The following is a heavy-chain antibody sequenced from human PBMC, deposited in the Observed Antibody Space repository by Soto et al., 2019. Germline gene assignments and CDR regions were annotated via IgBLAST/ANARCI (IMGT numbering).Heavy chain of an antibody. D-gene: IGHD3-10*01. Sequence: EVQLLESGGGLVQPGGSLRLSCAASGFTFSSYAMSWVRQAPGKGLEWVSAISGSGGSTYYADSVKGRFTISRDNSKNTLYLQMNSLRAEDTAVYYCAKDSGLRISDDMVRGVIINPRDYYMDVWGKGTTVTVSS. J-gene: IGHJ6*03. CDR1: GFTFSSYA. CDR3: AKDSGLRISDDMVRGVIINPRDYYMDV. V-gene: IGHV3-23*01. CDR2: ISGSGGST.